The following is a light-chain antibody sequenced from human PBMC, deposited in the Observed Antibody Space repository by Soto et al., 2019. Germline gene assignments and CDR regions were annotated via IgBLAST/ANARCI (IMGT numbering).Light chain of an antibody. CDR1: QSVSSY. J-gene: IGKJ1*01. CDR3: QQYNTSPWT. Sequence: EIVMTQSPATLSVSPGERATLSCRASQSVSSYLAWFQQKPGQEPRLLICGASSRATGIPDRFSGAGSGTEFNLTISRVATEDYAVYYCQQYNTSPWTFGQGTKLDIK. V-gene: IGKV3D-15*01. CDR2: GAS.